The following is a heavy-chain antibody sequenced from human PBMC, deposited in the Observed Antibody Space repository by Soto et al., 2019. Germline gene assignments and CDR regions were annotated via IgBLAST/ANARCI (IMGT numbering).Heavy chain of an antibody. CDR1: GFTFNNYA. CDR3: VRAPEQRPLEL. Sequence: GGSLRLSCAASGFTFNNYAMSWVRQAPGKGLEWVSAISGSGRATSYADSVRGRFTISRDNFKNTLYLQMNTLRAEDPAVYYCVRAPEQRPLELWGHGSLVSVSS. J-gene: IGHJ4*01. V-gene: IGHV3-23*01. D-gene: IGHD6-19*01. CDR2: ISGSGRAT.